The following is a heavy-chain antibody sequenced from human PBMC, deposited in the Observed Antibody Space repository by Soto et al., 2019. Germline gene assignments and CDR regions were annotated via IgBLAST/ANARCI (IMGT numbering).Heavy chain of an antibody. D-gene: IGHD3-3*01. CDR3: AQHTTLERSPGIPAQPTLGSLHS. V-gene: IGHV3-23*01. J-gene: IGHJ5*01. Sequence: RKGLEWVSAISGSGGSTYYADSVKGRFTISRDNSKNTLYLQMNSLRAEDISVYCRAQHTTLERSPGIPAQPTLGSLHS. CDR2: ISGSGGST.